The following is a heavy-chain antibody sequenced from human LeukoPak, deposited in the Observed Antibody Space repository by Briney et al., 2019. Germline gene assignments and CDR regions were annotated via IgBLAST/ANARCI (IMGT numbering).Heavy chain of an antibody. CDR1: GFIFSSYD. CDR2: ISSSSSYI. Sequence: GGSLRLSCAASGFIFSSYDMNWVCQAPGKGLEWVSSISSSSSYIYYADSVKGRFTISRDNAKNSLYLQMNSLRAEDTAVYYCARVYEQQLTRGWFDPWGQGTLVTVSS. D-gene: IGHD6-13*01. J-gene: IGHJ5*02. CDR3: ARVYEQQLTRGWFDP. V-gene: IGHV3-21*01.